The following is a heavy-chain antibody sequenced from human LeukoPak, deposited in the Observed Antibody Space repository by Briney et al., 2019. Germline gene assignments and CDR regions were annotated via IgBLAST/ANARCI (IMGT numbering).Heavy chain of an antibody. J-gene: IGHJ3*02. D-gene: IGHD1-26*01. CDR1: GGSISSYY. V-gene: IGHV4-34*01. CDR3: ARDKREPRYAFDI. Sequence: SETLSLTCTVSGGSISSYYWSWIRQPPGKGLEWIGEINHSGSTNYNPSLKSRVTISVDTSKNQFSLKLSSVTAADTAVYYCARDKREPRYAFDIWGQGTMVTVSS. CDR2: INHSGST.